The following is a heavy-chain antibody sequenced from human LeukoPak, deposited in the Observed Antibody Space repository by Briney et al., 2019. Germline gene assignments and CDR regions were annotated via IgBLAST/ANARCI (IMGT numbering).Heavy chain of an antibody. CDR2: ISVSGTTI. Sequence: PGGSLRLSCAASGFTFSDYEMNWVRQAPGKGLEWLSHISVSGTTIHYADSVKGRFTISRDNAKNSVYLQMNSLRAEDTAVYYCAKLGVTTPVDYWGQGTLVTVSS. D-gene: IGHD4-17*01. CDR1: GFTFSDYE. J-gene: IGHJ4*02. V-gene: IGHV3-48*03. CDR3: AKLGVTTPVDY.